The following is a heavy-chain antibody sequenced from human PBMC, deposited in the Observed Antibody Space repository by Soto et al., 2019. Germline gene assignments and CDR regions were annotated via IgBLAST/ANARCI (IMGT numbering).Heavy chain of an antibody. CDR1: GYSISAYY. V-gene: IGHV1-2*02. D-gene: IGHD3-10*01. CDR2: IDPKNGGT. CDR3: GRYDYGIFPY. J-gene: IGHJ4*02. Sequence: QVQLVQSGTEVKKPGASVKVSCQASGYSISAYYIHWVRQAPGQGLEWMGWIDPKNGGTVSAQKFQARLTMTRDTSISTVYMDLSGLTSDDTALYYCGRYDYGIFPYWGQGSLVTVSS.